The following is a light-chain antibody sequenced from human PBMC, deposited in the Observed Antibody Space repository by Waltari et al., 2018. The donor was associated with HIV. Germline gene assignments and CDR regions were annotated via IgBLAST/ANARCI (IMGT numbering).Light chain of an antibody. CDR3: SSFADRDGFYVL. J-gene: IGLJ2*01. CDR2: EVT. CDR1: NSDIGSYDY. Sequence: QSALTQPPSASGSPGQSVTLSCPGSNSDIGSYDYVSWYQLHPGKAPKLVISEVTKPPSGVSDRFSGSKSANTAFLTVSGLQAEDEADYYCSSFADRDGFYVLFGGGTRLTVL. V-gene: IGLV2-8*01.